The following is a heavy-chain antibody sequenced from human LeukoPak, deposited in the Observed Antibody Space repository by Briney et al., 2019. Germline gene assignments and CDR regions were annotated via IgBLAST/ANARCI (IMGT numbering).Heavy chain of an antibody. D-gene: IGHD3-9*01. Sequence: SETLSLTCAVYGGSFSGYYWSWIRQPPGKGLEWIGEINHSGSTNYNPSLKSRVTISVDTSKNQFSLKLSSVTAADTAVYYCARTLRYFDWLTVPGAFDIWGQGTMVTVSS. J-gene: IGHJ3*02. CDR3: ARTLRYFDWLTVPGAFDI. V-gene: IGHV4-34*01. CDR1: GGSFSGYY. CDR2: INHSGST.